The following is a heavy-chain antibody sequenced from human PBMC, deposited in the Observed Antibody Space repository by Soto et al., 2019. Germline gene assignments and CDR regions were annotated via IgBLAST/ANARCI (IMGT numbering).Heavy chain of an antibody. V-gene: IGHV1-69*13. CDR3: ARGVVGAITYYFDY. D-gene: IGHD1-26*01. CDR2: IIPIFGTA. Sequence: SVKVSCKASGGTFSSYAISWVRQAPGQGLEWMGGIIPIFGTANYAQKFQGRVTITADESTSTAYMELSSLRSEDTAVYHCARGVVGAITYYFDYWGQGTLVTVSS. CDR1: GGTFSSYA. J-gene: IGHJ4*02.